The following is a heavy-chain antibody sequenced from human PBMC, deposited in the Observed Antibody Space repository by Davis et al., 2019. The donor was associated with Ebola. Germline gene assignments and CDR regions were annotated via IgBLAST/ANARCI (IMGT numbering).Heavy chain of an antibody. CDR2: ISSNGRGI. D-gene: IGHD6-6*01. V-gene: IGHV3-64*01. J-gene: IGHJ4*02. Sequence: GESLKISCAASGFTFSSYGMHWVRQAPGKGLEYVSAISSNGRGIYYAKSVKGRFTIFRDNSKNTLYLQMGSLRDEDMAVYYCVRERWSMAARYFDYWGQGTLVTVSS. CDR1: GFTFSSYG. CDR3: VRERWSMAARYFDY.